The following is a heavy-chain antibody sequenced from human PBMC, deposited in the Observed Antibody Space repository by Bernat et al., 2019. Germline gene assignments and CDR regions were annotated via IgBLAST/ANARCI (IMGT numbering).Heavy chain of an antibody. D-gene: IGHD3-22*01. CDR1: GGTFSSYT. CDR2: IIPILGIA. CDR3: ARDQGYYYDSSGYSDY. V-gene: IGHV1-69*08. J-gene: IGHJ4*02. Sequence: QVQLVQSGAEVKKPGSSVKVSCKASGGTFSSYTISWVRQAPGQGLEWMGRIIPILGIANYAQKFQGRVTITADKSTSTAYMELSSLRSEDTAVYYCARDQGYYYDSSGYSDYWGQGTLVTVSS.